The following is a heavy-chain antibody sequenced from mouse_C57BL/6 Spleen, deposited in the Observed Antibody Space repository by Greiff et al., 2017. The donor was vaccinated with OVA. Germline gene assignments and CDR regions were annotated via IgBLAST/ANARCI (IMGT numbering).Heavy chain of an antibody. J-gene: IGHJ2*01. CDR1: GYAFSSYW. CDR2: IYPGDGDT. V-gene: IGHV1-80*01. D-gene: IGHD2-3*01. CDR3: ARKGDGYPFDY. Sequence: VKLQESGAELVKPGASVKISCKASGYAFSSYWMNWVKQRPGKGLEWIGQIYPGDGDTNYNGKFKGKATLTADKSSSTAYMQLSSLTSEDSAVYFCARKGDGYPFDYWGQGTTLTVSS.